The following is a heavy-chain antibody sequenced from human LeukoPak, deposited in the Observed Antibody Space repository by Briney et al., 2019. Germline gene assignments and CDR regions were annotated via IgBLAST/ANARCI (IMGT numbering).Heavy chain of an antibody. J-gene: IGHJ3*02. CDR1: GSTFHDYA. CDR2: ITWNSGSV. CDR3: AKGLGVASLIVDALDM. Sequence: GGSLRLSCAASGSTFHDYAMHWVRQVPGKGLEWVSGITWNSGSVLYAGSVRGRFTISRDNAKNSLHLQMNSLRPEDMAFYYCAKGLGVASLIVDALDMWGQGTMVTV. D-gene: IGHD3/OR15-3a*01. V-gene: IGHV3-9*03.